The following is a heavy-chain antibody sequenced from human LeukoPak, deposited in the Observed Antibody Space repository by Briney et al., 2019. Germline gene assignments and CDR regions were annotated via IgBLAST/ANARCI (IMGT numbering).Heavy chain of an antibody. Sequence: SGGPLRLSCAASGFTFSSYSMNWVRQAPGKGLEWVSSISSSSSYIYYADSVKGRFTISRDNAKNSLYLQMNTLRAEDTAIYYCAKNWVDNGRANGFDVWGQGTMVTVSS. D-gene: IGHD1-1*01. CDR3: AKNWVDNGRANGFDV. J-gene: IGHJ3*01. V-gene: IGHV3-21*04. CDR1: GFTFSSYS. CDR2: ISSSSSYI.